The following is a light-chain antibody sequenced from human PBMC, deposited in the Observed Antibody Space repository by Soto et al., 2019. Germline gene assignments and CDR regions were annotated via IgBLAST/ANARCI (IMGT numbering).Light chain of an antibody. CDR3: HQRKSWPRT. J-gene: IGKJ1*01. CDR1: QSVSSSY. Sequence: EIVLTQSPGTLSWSPGERATLSWRASQSVSSSYLAWYQQKPGQAPRLLIYGASSRATGIPDRFSGSGSGTDFTLTISSLETEDFAVYYCHQRKSWPRTFGQGTKVDIK. V-gene: IGKV3D-20*02. CDR2: GAS.